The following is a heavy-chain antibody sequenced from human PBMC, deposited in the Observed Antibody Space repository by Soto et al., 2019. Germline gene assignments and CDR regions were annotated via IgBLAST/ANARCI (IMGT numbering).Heavy chain of an antibody. CDR2: IYHTGIT. D-gene: IGHD2-8*01. J-gene: IGHJ5*02. V-gene: IGHV4-4*02. CDR1: GDSISSVNW. Sequence: SETLSLTCAVSGDSISSVNWWSWVRQSPGQGLEWIGDIYHTGITTYNPSLQSRVTISVDKFKNEFSLNLTSVTAADTAVYYSARSPGYFTLSSLDPWGQGTLVTVPS. CDR3: ARSPGYFTLSSLDP.